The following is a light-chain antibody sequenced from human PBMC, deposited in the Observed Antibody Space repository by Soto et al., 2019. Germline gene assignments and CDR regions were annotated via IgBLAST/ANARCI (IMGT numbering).Light chain of an antibody. V-gene: IGKV3-15*01. CDR3: QQYNNWIN. Sequence: EVVVAQSPATLSVSSGGMATLSCRASQSVSSSYLAWYQQKPGQAPRLLIYAASNRAAGVPARFSGSWSGTEFTLTISSLQSEDFAVYYCQQYNNWINCGQGTRREIK. CDR2: AAS. J-gene: IGKJ5*01. CDR1: QSVSSS.